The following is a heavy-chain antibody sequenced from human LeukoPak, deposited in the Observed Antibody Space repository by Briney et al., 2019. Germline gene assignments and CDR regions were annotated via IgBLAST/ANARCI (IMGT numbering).Heavy chain of an antibody. CDR2: IYPGDSDT. V-gene: IGHV5-51*01. D-gene: IGHD1-7*01. J-gene: IGHJ4*02. CDR3: ARDALGWNYYFDY. Sequence: GESLKISCKGSGYSFSSYWIGWVRPMPGKGLEWMGIIYPGDSDTRYSPSFQGQVTISADKSISTAYLQWSSLKASDTAMYYCARDALGWNYYFDYWGQGTLVTVSS. CDR1: GYSFSSYW.